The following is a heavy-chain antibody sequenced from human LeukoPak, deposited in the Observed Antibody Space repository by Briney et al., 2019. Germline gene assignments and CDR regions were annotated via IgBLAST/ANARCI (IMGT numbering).Heavy chain of an antibody. V-gene: IGHV4-4*07. CDR3: ARNTNYYDNSGYAFDI. D-gene: IGHD3-22*01. Sequence: PSETLSLTCTVSGGSISSYYWSWIRQPAGKGLEWIGRIYTSGSTNYNPSLKSRVTMSVDTSKNQFSLKLSSVTAADTAVYYCARNTNYYDNSGYAFDIWGQGTMVTVSS. CDR2: IYTSGST. CDR1: GGSISSYY. J-gene: IGHJ3*02.